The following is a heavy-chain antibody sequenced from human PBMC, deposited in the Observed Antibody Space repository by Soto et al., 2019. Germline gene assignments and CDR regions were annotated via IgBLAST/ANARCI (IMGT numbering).Heavy chain of an antibody. V-gene: IGHV3-33*01. CDR1: GFTFSSYG. CDR2: IWYDGSNK. Sequence: QVQLVESGGGVVQPGRSLRLSCAASGFTFSSYGMHWVRQAPGKGLEWVAVIWYDGSNKYYADSVKGRFTISRDNSKNTLYLRMNSLRAEDTAVYYCARDGGYSYGPFDYWDQGTLVTVSS. D-gene: IGHD5-18*01. CDR3: ARDGGYSYGPFDY. J-gene: IGHJ4*02.